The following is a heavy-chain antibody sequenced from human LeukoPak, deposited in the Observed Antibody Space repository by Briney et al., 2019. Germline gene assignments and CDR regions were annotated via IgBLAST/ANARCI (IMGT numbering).Heavy chain of an antibody. CDR2: IYPGDSDT. Sequence: GESLKISCKGYGYSFTTYWIGWVRQMPGKGLEWMGIIYPGDSDTRYSPSFQGQVTISADKSISTAYLQWSGLKASDTAMYYCARHPYSGYSYGRIDYWAREPWSPSPQ. D-gene: IGHD5-18*01. CDR3: ARHPYSGYSYGRIDY. J-gene: IGHJ4*02. V-gene: IGHV5-51*01. CDR1: GYSFTTYW.